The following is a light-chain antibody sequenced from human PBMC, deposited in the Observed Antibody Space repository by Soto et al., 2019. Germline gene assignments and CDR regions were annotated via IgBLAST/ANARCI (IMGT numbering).Light chain of an antibody. V-gene: IGKV1-27*01. CDR1: QGISNY. CDR2: AAS. Sequence: DIPMNQSPSSLSASVGDRVTIACRASQGISNYLAWYQQKPGKVPKLLIYAASTLQSGVPSRFSGSGSGTDFTLTISSLQPEDVATYYCQKYNSAPYTFGQGTGLEIK. CDR3: QKYNSAPYT. J-gene: IGKJ5*01.